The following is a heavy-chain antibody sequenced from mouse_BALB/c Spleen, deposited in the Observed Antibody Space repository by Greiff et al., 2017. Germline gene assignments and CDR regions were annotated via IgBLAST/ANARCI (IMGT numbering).Heavy chain of an antibody. CDR3: ARWGNYNLDY. CDR1: GFTFSSYT. CDR2: ISSGGGNT. V-gene: IGHV5-9*03. D-gene: IGHD2-1*01. J-gene: IGHJ2*01. Sequence: EVKLVESGGGLVKPGGSLKLSCAASGFTFSSYTMSWVRQTPEKRLEWVATISSGGGNTYYPDSVKGRFTISRDNAKNNLYLQMSSLRAEDTALYYCARWGNYNLDYWGQGTTLTVSS.